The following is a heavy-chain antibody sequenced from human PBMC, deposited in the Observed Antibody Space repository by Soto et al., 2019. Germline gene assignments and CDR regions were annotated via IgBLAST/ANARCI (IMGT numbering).Heavy chain of an antibody. D-gene: IGHD5-12*01. CDR1: GGSISSYY. J-gene: IGHJ4*02. CDR2: IYYSGST. V-gene: IGHV4-59*01. Sequence: SETLSLTCTVSGGSISSYYWSCIRQPPGKGLEWIGYIYYSGSTNYNPSLKSRVTISVDTSKNQFSLKLSSVTAADTAVYYCARVRRATLDYWGQGTLVTVSS. CDR3: ARVRRATLDY.